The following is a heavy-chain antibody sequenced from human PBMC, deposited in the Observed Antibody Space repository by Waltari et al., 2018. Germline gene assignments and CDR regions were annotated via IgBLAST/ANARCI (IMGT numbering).Heavy chain of an antibody. CDR2: IKNDGSGP. J-gene: IGHJ4*01. CDR3: VRAYYDGRLDY. V-gene: IGHV3-74*01. D-gene: IGHD3-22*01. Sequence: LSCAASGFTFNNFWMHWVRQDAGKGLMWVSRIKNDGSGPIYAESVKGRFTISRDNAKNTLYLQMNSLRPEDTAVYYCVRAYYDGRLDYWGQGTLVTASS. CDR1: GFTFNNFW.